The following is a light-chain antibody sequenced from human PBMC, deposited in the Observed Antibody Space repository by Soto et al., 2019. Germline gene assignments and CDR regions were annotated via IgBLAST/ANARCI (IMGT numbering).Light chain of an antibody. J-gene: IGKJ1*01. CDR2: AAS. Sequence: DIQMTQSPSSLSASVGDRVTITCRASQSISSYLNWYQQKPGNAPKLLIYAASSLQSGVPSRFSCSGSGTYFTLTISSLQPEDFATYYCQQSYSTLWTFGQGTKVEIK. V-gene: IGKV1-39*01. CDR1: QSISSY. CDR3: QQSYSTLWT.